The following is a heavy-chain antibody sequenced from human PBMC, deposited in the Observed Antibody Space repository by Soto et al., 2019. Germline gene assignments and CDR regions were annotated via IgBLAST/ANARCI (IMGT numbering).Heavy chain of an antibody. CDR2: IYTSGST. D-gene: IGHD3-22*01. CDR1: GGSISSYY. V-gene: IGHV4-4*07. Sequence: SETLSLTCTVSGGSISSYYWSWIRQPAGKGLEWIGRIYTSGSTNYNPSLKSRVTMSVDTSKNQFSLKLSSVTAADTAVYYCAREGAYYYDSSGYYHTRGWFDPWGQGSLVTVSS. J-gene: IGHJ5*02. CDR3: AREGAYYYDSSGYYHTRGWFDP.